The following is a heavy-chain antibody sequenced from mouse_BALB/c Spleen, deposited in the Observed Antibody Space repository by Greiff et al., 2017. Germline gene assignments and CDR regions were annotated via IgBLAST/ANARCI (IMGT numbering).Heavy chain of an antibody. Sequence: EVQLQQSGAELVRPGALVKLSCKASGFNIKDYYMHWVKQRPEQGLEWIGWIDPENGNTIYDPKFQGKASITADTSSNTAYLQLSSLTSEDTAVYYCALYYRYGRYAMDYWGQGTSVTVSS. CDR3: ALYYRYGRYAMDY. CDR1: GFNIKDYY. V-gene: IGHV14-1*02. D-gene: IGHD2-14*01. CDR2: IDPENGNT. J-gene: IGHJ4*01.